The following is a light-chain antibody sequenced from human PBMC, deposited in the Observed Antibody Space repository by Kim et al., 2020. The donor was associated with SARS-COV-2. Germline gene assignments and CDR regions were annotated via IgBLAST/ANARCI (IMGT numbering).Light chain of an antibody. V-gene: IGLV3-21*04. J-gene: IGLJ1*01. Sequence: SYELTQPRSMSLALGTTARITCWGNSLGSESVHWYQQMPGQAPVVVIHHDTDRPSGIPERFCGSKSGNMATLIISRVEAGDEADYYCQVWDRSSDQYVFGAGTKVTVL. CDR2: HDT. CDR3: QVWDRSSDQYV. CDR1: SLGSES.